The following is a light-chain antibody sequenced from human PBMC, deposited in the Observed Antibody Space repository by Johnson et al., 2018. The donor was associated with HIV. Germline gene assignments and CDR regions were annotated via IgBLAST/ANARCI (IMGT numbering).Light chain of an antibody. CDR1: SSNIGNNY. J-gene: IGLJ1*01. Sequence: QSVLTQPPSVSAAQGQNVTISCSGSSSNIGNNYISWYQQIPGTAPKLLIYENDKRPSGIPDRFSGSRSGTSATLGITGLQTGDETNYYCATCDNSLSAGDGVGTGTTVPVL. CDR3: ATCDNSLSAGDG. CDR2: END. V-gene: IGLV1-51*02.